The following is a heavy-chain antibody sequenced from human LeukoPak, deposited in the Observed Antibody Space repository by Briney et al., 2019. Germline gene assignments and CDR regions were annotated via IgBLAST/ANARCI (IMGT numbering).Heavy chain of an antibody. J-gene: IGHJ4*02. CDR1: GFTFSSYW. D-gene: IGHD4-17*01. V-gene: IGHV3-74*01. CDR2: INGDGSST. CDR3: ARSLNGDPPDFDY. Sequence: QPGGSLRLSCVASGFTFSSYWMHWVRQAPGKGLVWVSRINGDGSSTSYADSVKGRFTISRDNAKNTMYLQMNSLRAEDTAVYYCARSLNGDPPDFDYWGQGTLVTVSS.